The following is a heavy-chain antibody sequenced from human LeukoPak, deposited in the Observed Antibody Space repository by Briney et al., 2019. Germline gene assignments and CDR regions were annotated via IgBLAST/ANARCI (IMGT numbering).Heavy chain of an antibody. CDR3: AKGRTEGGTLALDY. CDR1: GFTFSSYW. CDR2: IKQDGSEK. J-gene: IGHJ4*02. V-gene: IGHV3-7*03. D-gene: IGHD6-19*01. Sequence: GGSLRLSCAASGFTFSSYWMSWVRQAPGKGLEWVANIKQDGSEKYYVDSVKGRFTISRDNAKNSLYLQMNSLRAEDTAVYYCAKGRTEGGTLALDYWGQGTLVTVSS.